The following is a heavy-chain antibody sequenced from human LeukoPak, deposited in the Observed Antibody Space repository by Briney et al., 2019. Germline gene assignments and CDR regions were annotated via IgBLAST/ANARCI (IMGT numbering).Heavy chain of an antibody. V-gene: IGHV4-59*08. CDR2: IYYSGST. Sequence: NPSETLSLTCTVSGGSISCYYWSWIRQPAGKGLEWIGYIYYSGSTNYNPSLKSRVTISVDTSKNQFSLKLSSVTAADTAVYYCARQYDSSGSIDYWGQGTLVTVSS. D-gene: IGHD3-22*01. J-gene: IGHJ4*02. CDR3: ARQYDSSGSIDY. CDR1: GGSISCYY.